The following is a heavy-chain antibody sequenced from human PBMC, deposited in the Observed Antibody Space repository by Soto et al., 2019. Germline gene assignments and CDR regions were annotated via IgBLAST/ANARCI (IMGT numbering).Heavy chain of an antibody. J-gene: IGHJ4*02. CDR2: IDGSGAGA. CDR3: AKGDILTGSKEGWDY. CDR1: VFTFRSYA. D-gene: IGHD3-9*01. V-gene: IGHV3-23*01. Sequence: GGSLRLSCAASVFTFRSYAMSWVRQAPGRGLECVSSIDGSGAGAYYADSVKGRFTISRDNSKNTLDLQMNSLRAEDTAVYYCAKGDILTGSKEGWDYWGQGTLVTVSS.